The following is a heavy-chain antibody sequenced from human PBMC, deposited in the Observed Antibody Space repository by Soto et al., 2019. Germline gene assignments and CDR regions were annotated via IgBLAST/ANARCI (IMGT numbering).Heavy chain of an antibody. CDR1: GFSLSTSGVG. Sequence: SGPTLVNPTQTLTLTCTFSGFSLSTSGVGVGWIRQPPGKALEWLALIYWDDDKRYSPSLKSRLTITKDTSKNQVVLTMTNMDPVDTATYYCAHRRWRTYYYDSSGYLDAFDIWGQGTMVTVSS. CDR3: AHRRWRTYYYDSSGYLDAFDI. V-gene: IGHV2-5*02. J-gene: IGHJ3*02. CDR2: IYWDDDK. D-gene: IGHD3-22*01.